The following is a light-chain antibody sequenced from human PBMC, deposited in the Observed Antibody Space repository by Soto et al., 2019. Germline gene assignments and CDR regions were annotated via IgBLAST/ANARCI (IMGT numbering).Light chain of an antibody. CDR2: TNN. J-gene: IGLJ3*02. V-gene: IGLV1-44*01. Sequence: QSVLTQPPSASGTPGQRVTISCSGSSSNIGRNTVNWYQHLPGTAPKLLIHTNNQWPSGVPDRFSGSKSGTSASLAIGGLQSEDAADYYCAAWDDSLNGPVFGGGTKLTVL. CDR1: SSNIGRNT. CDR3: AAWDDSLNGPV.